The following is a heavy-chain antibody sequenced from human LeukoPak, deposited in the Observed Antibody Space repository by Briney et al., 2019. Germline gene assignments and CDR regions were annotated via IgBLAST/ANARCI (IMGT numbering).Heavy chain of an antibody. Sequence: GRSLRLSCAPSGLTFSSFSMNWVRQAPGKGLEWVSYISSSSSTTYYADSVKGRFTISRDNAKNSLYLQMNSLRAEDTAVYYCARDVSIVESGGGYFDYWGQGTLVTVSS. D-gene: IGHD3-22*01. CDR1: GLTFSSFS. V-gene: IGHV3-48*01. J-gene: IGHJ4*02. CDR2: ISSSSSTT. CDR3: ARDVSIVESGGGYFDY.